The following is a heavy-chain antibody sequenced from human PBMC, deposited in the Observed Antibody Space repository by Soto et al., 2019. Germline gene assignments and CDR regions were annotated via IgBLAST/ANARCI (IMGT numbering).Heavy chain of an antibody. V-gene: IGHV4-61*01. D-gene: IGHD3-3*01. CDR3: ARGGMYYDFWSGSYWFDP. CDR2: IYYSGST. J-gene: IGHJ5*02. Sequence: TSETLSLTCTVSGGSVSSGSYYWSWIRQPPGKGLEWIGYIYYSGSTNYNPSLKSRVTISVDTSKNQFSLKLSSVTAADTAVYYCARGGMYYDFWSGSYWFDPWGQGTLVTVSS. CDR1: GGSVSSGSYY.